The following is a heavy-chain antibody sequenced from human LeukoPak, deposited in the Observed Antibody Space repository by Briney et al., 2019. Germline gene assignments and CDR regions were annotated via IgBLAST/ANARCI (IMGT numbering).Heavy chain of an antibody. CDR3: ARSLGSGWYPGY. V-gene: IGHV3-21*01. Sequence: GGSLRLSCAASGFTFSSYSMNWVRQAPGKGLEWVSSISSSSSYIYYADSVKGRFTISRDNAKNSLYLQMNSLRAEDTAVYYCARSLGSGWYPGYWGQGTLVTVSS. J-gene: IGHJ4*02. D-gene: IGHD6-13*01. CDR1: GFTFSSYS. CDR2: ISSSSSYI.